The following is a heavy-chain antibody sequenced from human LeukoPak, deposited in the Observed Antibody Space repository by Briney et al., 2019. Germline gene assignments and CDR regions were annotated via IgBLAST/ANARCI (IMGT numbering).Heavy chain of an antibody. D-gene: IGHD5-12*01. CDR1: GFTFSSCT. CDR3: TSGF. Sequence: GGSLRLSCAASGFTFSSCTMNWVRQAPGKGLEGVSSLNSDGSDIYYADSVKGRFTISRDNAKNSLYLQMNSLTAEDTTVYYCTSGFWGQGTLVTVSS. CDR2: LNSDGSDI. V-gene: IGHV3-21*01. J-gene: IGHJ4*02.